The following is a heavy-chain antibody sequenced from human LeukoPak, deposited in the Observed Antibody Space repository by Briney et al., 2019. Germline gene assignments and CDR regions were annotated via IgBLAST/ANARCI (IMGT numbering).Heavy chain of an antibody. V-gene: IGHV3-7*02. J-gene: IGHJ4*02. D-gene: IGHD3-10*01. CDR2: IKEDGSEK. CDR1: GFTFSNYW. Sequence: GGSLRLSCAASGFTFSNYWMSWVRQAPGKGLEWVANIKEDGSEKYYVDSVRGRFTISRDNAKNSLYLQMNSLRAEDTAVYYCARTIRGYWGQGTLVTVSS. CDR3: ARTIRGY.